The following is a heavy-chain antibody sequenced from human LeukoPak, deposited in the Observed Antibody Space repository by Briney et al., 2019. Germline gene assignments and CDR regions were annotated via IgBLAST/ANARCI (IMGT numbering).Heavy chain of an antibody. CDR3: TRMTTGHDY. V-gene: IGHV4-34*01. Sequence: TSETLSLTCAVSGVSFNDYYWSWVRQTPGKGLEWIGEINHSGYTNDSPSLKSRVTLSIDTSRKQFSLNVRSVTVADTGIYYCTRMTTGHDYWGQGTRLPVSS. CDR1: GVSFNDYY. D-gene: IGHD4-17*01. CDR2: INHSGYT. J-gene: IGHJ4*02.